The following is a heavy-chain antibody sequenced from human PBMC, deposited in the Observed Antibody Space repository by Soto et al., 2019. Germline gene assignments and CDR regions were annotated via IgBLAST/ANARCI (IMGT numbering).Heavy chain of an antibody. CDR1: GFTFSSYA. J-gene: IGHJ5*02. Sequence: PGGSLRLSCAASGFTFSSYAMHWVRQAPGKGLEWVAVISYDDGNNKYYADSVKGRFTISRDNSKSTLYLQMNSLRAEDTAVYYCARGLDSGDYVDSFDPWGQGTLVTVSS. CDR2: ISYDDGNNK. D-gene: IGHD4-17*01. CDR3: ARGLDSGDYVDSFDP. V-gene: IGHV3-30-3*01.